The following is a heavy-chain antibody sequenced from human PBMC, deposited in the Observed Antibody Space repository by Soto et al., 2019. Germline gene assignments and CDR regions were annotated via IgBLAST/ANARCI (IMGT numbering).Heavy chain of an antibody. CDR1: GFTFSAYA. CDR3: AQCEGHPLESWYLDF. CDR2: IHGGGGAT. D-gene: IGHD1-1*01. V-gene: IGHV3-23*01. Sequence: EVQLLESGGGLVQPGGSLRLSCASSGFTFSAYAMGWVRQAPGKVLEWVSTIHGGGGATHYADSVKGRFTISRDDSKNTLYAQLNSLRAEDTVVYYCAQCEGHPLESWYLDFWGRGTLVTVSS. J-gene: IGHJ2*01.